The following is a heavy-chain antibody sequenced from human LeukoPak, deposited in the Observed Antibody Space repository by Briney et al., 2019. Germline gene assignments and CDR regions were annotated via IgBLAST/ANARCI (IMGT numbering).Heavy chain of an antibody. CDR2: INLNGGSI. D-gene: IGHD2-15*01. CDR1: AFNFDDYG. Sequence: GGSLRLSCAASAFNFDDYGMSWVRQVPGKGLEWASGINLNGGSIGYADSVKGRFTISRDNAKNSLYLQMNSLRVEDTAFYYCARDSVMGVATWDYWGQGTLVTVSS. J-gene: IGHJ4*02. CDR3: ARDSVMGVATWDY. V-gene: IGHV3-20*04.